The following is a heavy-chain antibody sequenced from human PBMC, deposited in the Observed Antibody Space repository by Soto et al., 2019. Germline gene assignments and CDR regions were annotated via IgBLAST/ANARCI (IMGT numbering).Heavy chain of an antibody. J-gene: IGHJ3*02. CDR2: IKQDGSEK. V-gene: IGHV3-7*01. Sequence: EVQLVESGGGLVQPGGSLRLSCAASGFTFSSYWMSWVRQAPGQGLEWVANIKQDGSEKYYVDSLKGRFTISRDNAKNSLYLQMNSLRDEDTAVYYCAREQVVGYDAFDIWGQGTMVTVSS. CDR1: GFTFSSYW. CDR3: AREQVVGYDAFDI. D-gene: IGHD2-15*01.